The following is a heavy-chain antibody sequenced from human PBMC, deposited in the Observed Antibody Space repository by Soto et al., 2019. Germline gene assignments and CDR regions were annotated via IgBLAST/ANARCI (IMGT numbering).Heavy chain of an antibody. V-gene: IGHV3-23*01. J-gene: IGHJ1*01. CDR2: ISGSGGST. CDR3: AKASVSLFRSPKQPFQH. Sequence: EVQLLESGGGLVQPGGSLRLSCAASGFTFSSYAMSWVRQAPGKGLEWVSAISGSGGSTYYADSVKGRFTISRDNSKNTLYLQMNSLRAEDTAVYYCAKASVSLFRSPKQPFQHWGQGTLVTVSS. CDR1: GFTFSSYA. D-gene: IGHD2-21*01.